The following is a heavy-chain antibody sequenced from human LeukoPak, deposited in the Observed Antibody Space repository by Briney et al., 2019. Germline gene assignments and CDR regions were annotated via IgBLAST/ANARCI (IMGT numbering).Heavy chain of an antibody. Sequence: ASVKVSCKASGYTFTSYYMHWVRQAPGQGLEWMGIINPSGGSPSYAQKFQGRVTMTRDTSTSTVYMELSSLRSEDTAVYYCARDRFRYFDWLLSDYYGMDVWGQGTTVTVSS. CDR3: ARDRFRYFDWLLSDYYGMDV. J-gene: IGHJ6*02. V-gene: IGHV1-46*01. CDR2: INPSGGSP. D-gene: IGHD3-9*01. CDR1: GYTFTSYY.